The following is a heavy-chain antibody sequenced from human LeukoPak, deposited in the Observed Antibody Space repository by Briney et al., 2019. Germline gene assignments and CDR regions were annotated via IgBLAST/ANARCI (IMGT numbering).Heavy chain of an antibody. D-gene: IGHD3-22*01. CDR2: IDYSGST. V-gene: IGHV4-59*11. Sequence: SESLSLTCTVSGGSMRSHYWSWIRQTPGKGLEWIGYIDYSGSTRYNPSLQSRVTISVDTSKNQFSLKLTSVTATDTAVYYCARLINNDNSGDADTFDMWGQGAVVTVFS. J-gene: IGHJ3*02. CDR3: ARLINNDNSGDADTFDM. CDR1: GGSMRSHY.